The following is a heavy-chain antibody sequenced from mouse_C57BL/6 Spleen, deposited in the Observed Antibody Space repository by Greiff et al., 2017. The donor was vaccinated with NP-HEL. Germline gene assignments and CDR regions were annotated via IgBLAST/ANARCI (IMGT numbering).Heavy chain of an antibody. CDR1: GYTFTSYW. CDR3: ARWYYGTLYFDY. D-gene: IGHD1-1*01. V-gene: IGHV1-55*01. CDR2: IYPGSGST. Sequence: QVQLQQPGAELVKPGASVKMSCKASGYTFTSYWITWVKQRPGQGLEWIGDIYPGSGSTNYNEKFKSKATLTVDTSSSTAYMQLSSLTSEDSAVYYCARWYYGTLYFDYWGQGTTLTVSS. J-gene: IGHJ2*01.